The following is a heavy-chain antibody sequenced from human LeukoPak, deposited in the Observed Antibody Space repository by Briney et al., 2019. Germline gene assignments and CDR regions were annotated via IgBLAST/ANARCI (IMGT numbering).Heavy chain of an antibody. V-gene: IGHV3-74*01. CDR1: GFTFTNYW. CDR2: INGDGRSA. Sequence: GGSLRLSCAASGFTFTNYWMYWVRQAPGKGLVWVSRINGDGRSASYADSVKGRFTISRDNAKNTLYLQMNSLRVEDTAVYYCAREKNDGFDIWGQGTMVTVAS. CDR3: AREKNDGFDI. J-gene: IGHJ3*02.